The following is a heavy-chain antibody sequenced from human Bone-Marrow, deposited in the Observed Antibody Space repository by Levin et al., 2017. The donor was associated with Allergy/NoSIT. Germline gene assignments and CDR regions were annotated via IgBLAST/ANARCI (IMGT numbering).Heavy chain of an antibody. CDR2: IFPGDAAT. J-gene: IGHJ4*02. V-gene: IGHV5-51*01. CDR3: VLGLTTVISPADD. CDR1: GYSFTNFW. D-gene: IGHD4-23*01. Sequence: PGGSLRLSCKGSGYSFTNFWIAWVRQMPGKGLEWMGIIFPGDAATRYSPSFQGQVTISADTSISTAYLQWSSLKASDTAMYYCVLGLTTVISPADDWGQGTLVTVSS.